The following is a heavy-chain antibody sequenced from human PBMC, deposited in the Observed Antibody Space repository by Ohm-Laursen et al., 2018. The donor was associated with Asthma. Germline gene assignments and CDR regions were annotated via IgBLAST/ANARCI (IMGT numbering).Heavy chain of an antibody. CDR3: AKDQQRLVNGDFDS. D-gene: IGHD6-13*01. CDR2: ISGNSDSS. Sequence: SLRLSCAASGFIFSNFAMSWVRQAPGKGLEWVSAISGNSDSSCYADSVKGRFTISRDNSNNTLYLQIKSLRAEDTALYYCAKDQQRLVNGDFDSWGQGTLVTVSS. J-gene: IGHJ4*02. V-gene: IGHV3-23*01. CDR1: GFIFSNFA.